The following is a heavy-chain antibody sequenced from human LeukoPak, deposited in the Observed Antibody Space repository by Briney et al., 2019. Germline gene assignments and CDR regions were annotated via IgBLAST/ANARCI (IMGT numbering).Heavy chain of an antibody. CDR3: TRDGLGYCSGGSCGSAEYFQH. CDR1: GFTFGDYA. D-gene: IGHD2-15*01. J-gene: IGHJ1*01. CDR2: IRSKAYGGTT. V-gene: IGHV3-49*03. Sequence: GRSLRLSCTASGFTFGDYAMSWFRQAPGKGLDWVGFIRSKAYGGTTEYAASVKGRFTISRDDSKSIAYLQMNSLKTEDTAVYYCTRDGLGYCSGGSCGSAEYFQHWGQGTPVTVSS.